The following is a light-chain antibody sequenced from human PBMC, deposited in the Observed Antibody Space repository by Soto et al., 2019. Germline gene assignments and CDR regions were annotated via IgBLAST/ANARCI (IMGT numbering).Light chain of an antibody. J-gene: IGLJ2*01. CDR1: NIDSKS. V-gene: IGLV3-21*02. CDR3: QVWDSSNDHVV. CDR2: DDR. Sequence: SYELTQPLSVSVAPGQTARITFGGNNIDSKSVHWYQQKPGQAPVLVVYDDRDRPSGIPERISGTNSGNTATLTISRVEVGDEADYYCQVWDSSNDHVVFGGGTKLTVL.